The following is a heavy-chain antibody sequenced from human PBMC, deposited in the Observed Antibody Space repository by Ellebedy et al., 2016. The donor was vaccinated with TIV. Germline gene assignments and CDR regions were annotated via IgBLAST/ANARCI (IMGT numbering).Heavy chain of an antibody. J-gene: IGHJ6*02. CDR3: ARGREQLWLGYYYYYRMDV. Sequence: MPSETLSLTCAVYGGSFSDYYWSRIRQPPGKGLEWIGEINHSGSTNYNPSLKSRVTISVDTSKQQFSLKLSSVTAADTAVFYCARGREQLWLGYYYYYRMDVWGQGTTITVSS. V-gene: IGHV4-34*01. CDR1: GGSFSDYY. D-gene: IGHD5-18*01. CDR2: INHSGST.